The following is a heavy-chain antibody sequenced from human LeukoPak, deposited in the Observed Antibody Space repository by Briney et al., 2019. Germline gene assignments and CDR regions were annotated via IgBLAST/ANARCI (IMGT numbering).Heavy chain of an antibody. CDR3: ARGRGRVPAAINFSWYFDL. CDR2: ISSCSSYI. CDR1: GYTFSCYS. V-gene: IGHV3-21*01. J-gene: IGHJ2*01. D-gene: IGHD2-2*02. Sequence: KSGGSVRLSCAASGYTFSCYSMNWVRQAPGEGLEWVSSISSCSSYIYYADSVKGRFTISRDNAKNSLYLQMNSLRAEDTAVYYCARGRGRVPAAINFSWYFDLWGRGTLDTVSS.